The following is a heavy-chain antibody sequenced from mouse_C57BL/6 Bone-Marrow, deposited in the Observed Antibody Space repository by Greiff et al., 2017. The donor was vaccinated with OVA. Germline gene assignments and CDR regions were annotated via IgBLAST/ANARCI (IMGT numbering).Heavy chain of an antibody. J-gene: IGHJ2*01. CDR3: ARDYYDYDLYYFDY. CDR1: GFTFSSYG. CDR2: ISSGGSYT. V-gene: IGHV5-6*01. Sequence: EVMLVESGGDLVKPGGSLKLSCAASGFTFSSYGMSWVRQTPDKRLEWVATISSGGSYTYYPDSVKGRVTISRDNAKNTLYLQMSSLKSEDTAMYYCARDYYDYDLYYFDYWGQGNTLTVSS. D-gene: IGHD2-4*01.